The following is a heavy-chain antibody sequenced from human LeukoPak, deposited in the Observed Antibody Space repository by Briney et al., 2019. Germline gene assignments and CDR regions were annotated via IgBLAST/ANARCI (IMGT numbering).Heavy chain of an antibody. CDR2: IYTRGST. D-gene: IGHD2-15*01. Sequence: SETLSLTCTVSGGSINNYYWSWIRQPAGKGLECIGRIYTRGSTNYNPSLKSRVTMSVDTSKNQFSLKLSSVTAADTAVYYCARGRYCSADICSGGDAFDIWGQGTMVSVSS. J-gene: IGHJ3*02. CDR1: GGSINNYY. CDR3: ARGRYCSADICSGGDAFDI. V-gene: IGHV4-4*07.